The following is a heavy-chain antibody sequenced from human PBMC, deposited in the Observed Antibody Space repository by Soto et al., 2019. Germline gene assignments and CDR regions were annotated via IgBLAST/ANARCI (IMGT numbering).Heavy chain of an antibody. V-gene: IGHV1-69*13. J-gene: IGHJ4*02. Sequence: SVKVSCKASGGTFSSYAISWVRQAPGQGLEWMGGIIPIFGTANYAQKFQGRVTITADESTSTAYMELSSLRSEDTAVYYCASILAYCGGDCYPFDYWGQGTLVTVSS. CDR1: GGTFSSYA. D-gene: IGHD2-21*02. CDR3: ASILAYCGGDCYPFDY. CDR2: IIPIFGTA.